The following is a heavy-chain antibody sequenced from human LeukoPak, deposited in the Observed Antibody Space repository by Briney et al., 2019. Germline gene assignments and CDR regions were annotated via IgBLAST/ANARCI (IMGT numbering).Heavy chain of an antibody. CDR2: ISGSGGST. CDR1: GFIFSTYA. Sequence: GGSLRLSCATPGFIFSTYALSWFRQAPGKGLEWASSISGSGGSTYHADSVKGRFTISRDSSKNTLYLQMNSLRAEDTAIYYCARVIRAAPGKGYFDYWGQGTLVTVSS. V-gene: IGHV3-23*01. D-gene: IGHD6-13*01. J-gene: IGHJ4*02. CDR3: ARVIRAAPGKGYFDY.